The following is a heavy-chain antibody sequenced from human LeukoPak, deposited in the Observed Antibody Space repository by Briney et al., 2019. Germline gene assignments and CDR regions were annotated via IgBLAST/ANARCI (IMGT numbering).Heavy chain of an antibody. Sequence: KPSETLSLTCTVSGGSVSSYYWTWIRQPPGKGLEWIGYIHYSGTNDYNPSLRSRVTMSVDTSENQFSLRLRSVTAADTAVYYCAKYDTSGYLDYWGQGTPVTVSS. V-gene: IGHV4-59*02. CDR1: GGSVSSYY. J-gene: IGHJ4*02. CDR2: IHYSGTN. CDR3: AKYDTSGYLDY. D-gene: IGHD3-22*01.